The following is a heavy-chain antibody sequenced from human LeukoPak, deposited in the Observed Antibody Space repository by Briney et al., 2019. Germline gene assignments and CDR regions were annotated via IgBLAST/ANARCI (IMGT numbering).Heavy chain of an antibody. Sequence: GGSLRLSCAASGFTFNSYAMSWVRQAPGKGLEWVSAISGSGGSTYYADSVKGRFTISRDNSKNTLYLQMNSLRAEDTAVYYCAKDTYDSSGYPQWFDPWGQGTLVTVSS. D-gene: IGHD3-22*01. J-gene: IGHJ5*02. V-gene: IGHV3-23*01. CDR1: GFTFNSYA. CDR2: ISGSGGST. CDR3: AKDTYDSSGYPQWFDP.